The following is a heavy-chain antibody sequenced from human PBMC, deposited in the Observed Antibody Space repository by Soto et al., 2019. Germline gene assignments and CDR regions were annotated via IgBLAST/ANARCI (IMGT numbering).Heavy chain of an antibody. D-gene: IGHD2-15*01. Sequence: EVQLLESGGGLVQPGGSLRLSCAASGFSFSDYSMTWVRQAPGRGLEWVSTLTPAGTTFYADSVKGRFTISRDNYRNTLSLQMYTLRAEDTARYYCAKRATTVPTPGNYFDCWGQGTLVTVSS. V-gene: IGHV3-23*01. J-gene: IGHJ4*02. CDR3: AKRATTVPTPGNYFDC. CDR2: LTPAGTT. CDR1: GFSFSDYS.